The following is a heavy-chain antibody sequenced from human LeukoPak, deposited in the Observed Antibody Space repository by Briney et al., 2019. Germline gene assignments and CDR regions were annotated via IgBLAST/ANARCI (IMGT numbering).Heavy chain of an antibody. Sequence: PSETLSLTCTVSGGSISSGSYYWSWIRQPAGKGLEWIGRIYTSGSTNYNPSLKSRVTISVDTSKNQFSLKLSSVTAADTAVYYCARGEYSSGWYYFDYWGQGTLVTVSS. CDR3: ARGEYSSGWYYFDY. V-gene: IGHV4-61*02. J-gene: IGHJ4*02. D-gene: IGHD6-19*01. CDR1: GGSISSGSYY. CDR2: IYTSGST.